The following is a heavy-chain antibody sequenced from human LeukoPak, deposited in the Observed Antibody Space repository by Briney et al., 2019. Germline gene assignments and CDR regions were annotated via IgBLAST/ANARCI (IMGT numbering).Heavy chain of an antibody. V-gene: IGHV3-74*01. CDR2: INSDGSST. J-gene: IGHJ4*02. Sequence: PGGPLRLSCAASEFTFSSHWMHWVRQAPGKGLVWVSYINSDGSSTTYADYVKGRFTISRDNAKNMLYLQMNSLRAEDTAVYYCARDGSLPDYWGQGTLVTVSS. CDR3: ARDGSLPDY. D-gene: IGHD5-12*01. CDR1: EFTFSSHW.